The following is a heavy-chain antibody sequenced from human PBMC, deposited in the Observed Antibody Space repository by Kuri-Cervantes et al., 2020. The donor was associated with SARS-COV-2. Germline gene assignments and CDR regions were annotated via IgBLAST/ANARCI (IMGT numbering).Heavy chain of an antibody. Sequence: ASVKVSCKASGYTFTGYYMHWVRQAPGQGLEWMGWINPNSGGTNYAQKFQGWVTMTRDTSLTTGYMELTRLTSDDTAVYYCARGEGARGLMVVLGWRGAGLLDFWGQGTLVTVSS. CDR2: INPNSGGT. V-gene: IGHV1-2*04. J-gene: IGHJ4*02. CDR3: ARGEGARGLMVVLGWRGAGLLDF. CDR1: GYTFTGYY. D-gene: IGHD3-10*01.